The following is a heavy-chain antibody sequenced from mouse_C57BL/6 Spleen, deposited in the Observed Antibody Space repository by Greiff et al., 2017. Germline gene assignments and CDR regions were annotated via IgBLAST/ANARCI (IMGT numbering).Heavy chain of an antibody. CDR3: TRWLTGTNTCFDY. J-gene: IGHJ2*01. Sequence: VQLQQSGAELVRPGASVTLSCKASGYTFTDYEMHWVKQTPVHGLEWIGAIDPETGGTAYNQKFKGKAILTADKSSRTAYMELRSLTSEDAAVYYCTRWLTGTNTCFDYWGKGTTLTVSS. CDR1: GYTFTDYE. CDR2: IDPETGGT. D-gene: IGHD4-1*01. V-gene: IGHV1-15*01.